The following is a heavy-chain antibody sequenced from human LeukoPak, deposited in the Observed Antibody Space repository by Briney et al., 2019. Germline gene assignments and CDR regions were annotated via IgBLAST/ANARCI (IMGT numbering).Heavy chain of an antibody. D-gene: IGHD3-22*01. CDR3: AKGKYYDSRGTY. V-gene: IGHV3-23*01. CDR1: RFTLSSYA. J-gene: IGHJ4*02. Sequence: PGGSLRLSCAASRFTLSSYAMSWVRQAPGKGLEWVPAISGSGGSTYYADSVKGRFTISSDNSNNTLYLQMNSLRAEDTAVYYCAKGKYYDSRGTYWGQGTLGTVSS. CDR2: ISGSGGST.